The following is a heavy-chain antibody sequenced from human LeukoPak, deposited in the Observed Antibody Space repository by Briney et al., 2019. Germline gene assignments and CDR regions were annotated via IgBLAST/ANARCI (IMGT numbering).Heavy chain of an antibody. Sequence: GGSLRLSCAASGFTFSDCWMSWVRQAPGKGLEWVANMNQDGSEINYVHSMKGRFTISRDYARNSLYLQMNSLRAEDTAVYYCARDGIVIRFGGQDVWGQGTTVTVS. CDR1: GFTFSDCW. J-gene: IGHJ6*02. CDR3: ARDGIVIRFGGQDV. D-gene: IGHD3-16*01. CDR2: MNQDGSEI. V-gene: IGHV3-7*01.